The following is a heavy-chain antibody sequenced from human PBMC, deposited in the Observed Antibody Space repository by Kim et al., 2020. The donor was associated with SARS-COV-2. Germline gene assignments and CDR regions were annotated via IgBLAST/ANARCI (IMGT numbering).Heavy chain of an antibody. CDR2: SEN. CDR3: ARGHHSXDV. V-gene: IGHV3-7*03. Sequence: SENYYADSVKGGVTISIDNARNSLFLQMNSLRAEDTAVYYCARGHHSXDVWGQGTTVIVSS. D-gene: IGHD4-4*01. J-gene: IGHJ6*02.